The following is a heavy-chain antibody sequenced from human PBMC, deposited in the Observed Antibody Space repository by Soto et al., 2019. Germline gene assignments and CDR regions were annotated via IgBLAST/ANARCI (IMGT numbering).Heavy chain of an antibody. CDR1: GGTFSSYA. V-gene: IGHV1-69*13. CDR3: AREGEVYYYGSGSYSTYNWFDT. Sequence: GASVKVSCKASGGTFSSYAISWVRQAPGQGLEWMGGIIPTFGTANYAQKFQGRVTITADESTSTAYMELSSLRSEDTAVYYCAREGEVYYYGSGSYSTYNWFDTWGQGTLVTVSS. CDR2: IIPTFGTA. J-gene: IGHJ5*02. D-gene: IGHD3-10*01.